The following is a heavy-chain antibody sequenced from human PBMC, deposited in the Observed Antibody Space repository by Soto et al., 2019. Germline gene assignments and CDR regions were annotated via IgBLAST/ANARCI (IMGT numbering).Heavy chain of an antibody. J-gene: IGHJ2*01. CDR1: GFTFSNYA. D-gene: IGHD2-15*01. CDR3: AKQATVVVEAATDWYFDL. CDR2: ISGSAGST. Sequence: EVHLLESGGGLVQPGGSLRLSCAASGFTFSNYAMTWVRQAPGKGLEWVSAISGSAGSTFYADSVRGRFTISRDNSKNTLSLQMNSLRAEDTAVYYCAKQATVVVEAATDWYFDLWGRGTLVTVSS. V-gene: IGHV3-23*01.